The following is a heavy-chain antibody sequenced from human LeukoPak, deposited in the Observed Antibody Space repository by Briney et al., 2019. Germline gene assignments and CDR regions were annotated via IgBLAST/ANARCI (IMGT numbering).Heavy chain of an antibody. CDR1: GFTFSSYS. CDR3: AKGLDWGSLWGAFDI. V-gene: IGHV3-21*04. CDR2: ISGSSSYI. D-gene: IGHD3-16*01. J-gene: IGHJ3*02. Sequence: GGSLRLSCAASGFTFSSYSMNWVRQAPGKGLEWVSSISGSSSYIYYADSVKGRFTISRDNAKNSLYLQMNSLRAEDTALYYCAKGLDWGSLWGAFDIWGQGTMVTVSS.